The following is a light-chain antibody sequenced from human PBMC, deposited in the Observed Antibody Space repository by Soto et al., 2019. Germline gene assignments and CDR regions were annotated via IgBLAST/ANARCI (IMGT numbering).Light chain of an antibody. V-gene: IGLV2-23*01. CDR2: KGT. Sequence: QSVLAQPASVSGSPGQSVTISCTGTSSDFGAYNSVSWYQQHPDKAPQLMIYKGTQRPSGVSNRFSGSTSGNAASLTISGLQAGDEADYFCCSSAPESTYVFGTGTKVTGL. J-gene: IGLJ1*01. CDR3: CSSAPESTYV. CDR1: SSDFGAYNS.